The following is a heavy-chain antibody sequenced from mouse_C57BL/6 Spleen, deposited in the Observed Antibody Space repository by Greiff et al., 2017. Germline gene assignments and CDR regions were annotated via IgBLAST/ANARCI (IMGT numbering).Heavy chain of an antibody. J-gene: IGHJ1*03. CDR1: GFTFSDYG. D-gene: IGHD1-1*01. V-gene: IGHV5-17*01. Sequence: EVQLVESGGGLVKPGGSLKLSCAASGFTFSDYGMHWVRQAPEKGLEWVAYISSGSSTIYYADTVKGRFTISRDNAKNTLFLQMTSLRSEDTAMYYCARRYYYGSSYNWYFDVWGTGTTVTVSS. CDR3: ARRYYYGSSYNWYFDV. CDR2: ISSGSSTI.